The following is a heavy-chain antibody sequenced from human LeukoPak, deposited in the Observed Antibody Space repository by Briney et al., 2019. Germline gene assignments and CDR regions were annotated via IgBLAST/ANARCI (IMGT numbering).Heavy chain of an antibody. D-gene: IGHD2-2*01. Sequence: GGSLRLSCAAPGFTFSSYSMNWVRQAPGKGLEWVSYISTSSSTIYYADSVKGRFTISTDNAKNSLSLQMSSLRDEDTAVYYCARGGEGLVLVPPHFDYWGQGTLVTVSS. CDR2: ISTSSSTI. V-gene: IGHV3-48*02. CDR1: GFTFSSYS. CDR3: ARGGEGLVLVPPHFDY. J-gene: IGHJ4*02.